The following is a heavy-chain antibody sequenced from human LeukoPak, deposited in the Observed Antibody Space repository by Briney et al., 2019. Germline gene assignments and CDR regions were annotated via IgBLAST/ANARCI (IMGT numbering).Heavy chain of an antibody. CDR3: AKDTGSGYDYFSYYFDY. J-gene: IGHJ4*02. CDR2: ISGTAFST. V-gene: IGHV3-23*01. CDR1: GFTFSSYW. D-gene: IGHD5-12*01. Sequence: GGSLRLSCAASGFTFSSYWMSWVRQAPGKGLEWVSPISGTAFSTYYADSVRGRFTISRDNSKNTLYLQMNSLRAEDTAVYYCAKDTGSGYDYFSYYFDYWGQGTLVTVSS.